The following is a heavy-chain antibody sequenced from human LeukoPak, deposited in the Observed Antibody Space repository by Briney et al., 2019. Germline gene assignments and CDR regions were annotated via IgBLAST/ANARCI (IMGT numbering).Heavy chain of an antibody. CDR3: ARHDPTVGTPDAFDI. V-gene: IGHV4-39*01. CDR2: IYYKGNT. J-gene: IGHJ3*02. Sequence: SETLSLTCTVSGGSISSRSYYWGWIRQPPGKGLEWIGSIYYKGNTYLNPSLKSRVTISLDTSKNQFSLKLSSVTAADTAVYYCARHDPTVGTPDAFDIWGQGTMVTVSS. CDR1: GGSISSRSYY. D-gene: IGHD4-23*01.